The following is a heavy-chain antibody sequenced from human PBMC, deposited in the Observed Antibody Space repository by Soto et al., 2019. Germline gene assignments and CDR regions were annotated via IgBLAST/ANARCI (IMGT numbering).Heavy chain of an antibody. D-gene: IGHD1-1*01. CDR1: GSSFSTYC. CDR2: VSGGSGVT. CDR3: TRWNGYGDL. V-gene: IGHV3-23*01. Sequence: LXLWCVVSGSSFSTYCVTWVRQAPGKGLEWVCGVSGGSGVTHYTDSVKGRFTISGDDSKNTVYLQMHSLRGEDTAVYYCTRWNGYGDLWGQGTLVTASS. J-gene: IGHJ5*02.